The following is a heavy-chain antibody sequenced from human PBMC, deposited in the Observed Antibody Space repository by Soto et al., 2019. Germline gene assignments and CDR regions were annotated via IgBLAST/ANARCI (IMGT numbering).Heavy chain of an antibody. V-gene: IGHV4-39*01. Sequence: QLQLQESGPGLVKPSETLSLTCTVSGGSVRSTSYYWGWIRQPPGKGLEWIGSNYYSGSTYYNPSLKSPATISGDTSKSGVSLKLSSVTAADRAVYYCARIVGSQNSIGQRYYFDYWGHGTLVTVSS. CDR1: GGSVRSTSYY. J-gene: IGHJ4*01. CDR3: ARIVGSQNSIGQRYYFDY. D-gene: IGHD6-25*01. CDR2: NYYSGST.